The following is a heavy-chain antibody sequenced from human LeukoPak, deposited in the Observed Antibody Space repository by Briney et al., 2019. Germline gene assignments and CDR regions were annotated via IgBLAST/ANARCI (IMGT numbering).Heavy chain of an antibody. D-gene: IGHD2-2*01. J-gene: IGHJ5*02. CDR1: GGSISSGDYY. CDR2: IYYSGST. CDR3: ARVDVVVRAAIAWFDH. V-gene: IGHV4-30-4*01. Sequence: SETLSLTCTVSGGSISSGDYYWSWIRQPPGKGLEWIGYIYYSGSTYYNPSLKSRVTISVDTSKNQFSLKLSSVTAADTAVYYCARVDVVVRAAIAWFDHWGQGTLVTVSS.